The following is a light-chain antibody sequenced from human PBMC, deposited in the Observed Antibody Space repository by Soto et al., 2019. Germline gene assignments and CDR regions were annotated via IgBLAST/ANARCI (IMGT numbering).Light chain of an antibody. V-gene: IGLV1-47*01. Sequence: QSVLTQPPSASGTPGQRVTISCSGSSSNIGSNHVYWYQQFPGMAPKLLMYRSDQRPTGVPDRFSGSKSGTSASLAISGLRSDDEADYYCPARDDSLNGVVFGGGTQLTVL. CDR1: SSNIGSNH. CDR2: RSD. J-gene: IGLJ2*01. CDR3: PARDDSLNGVV.